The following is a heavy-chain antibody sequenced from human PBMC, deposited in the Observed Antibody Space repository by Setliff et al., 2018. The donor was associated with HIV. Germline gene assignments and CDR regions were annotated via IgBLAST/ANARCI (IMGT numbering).Heavy chain of an antibody. V-gene: IGHV1-18*01. J-gene: IGHJ4*02. D-gene: IGHD4-4*01. CDR2: ISAYDGDT. CDR3: ARVGLSAVPFPTAY. CDR1: NYTFTNYA. Sequence: ASVKVSCKASNYTFTNYAITWVRQAPGQRPEWMGWISAYDGDTKYAQKFHNRLSMTADTSTTTAYMDLRGLTSDDTGVYYCARVGLSAVPFPTAYWGQGTLVTVSS.